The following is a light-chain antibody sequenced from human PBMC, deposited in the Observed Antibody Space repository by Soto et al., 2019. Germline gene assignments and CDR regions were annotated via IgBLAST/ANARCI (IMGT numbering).Light chain of an antibody. J-gene: IGLJ3*02. V-gene: IGLV1-47*01. Sequence: QSVLTQPPSASGTPGQRVNISCSGSSSNIGSNYVYWYRQFPGTAPKLLIQRNNQRPSGVPARFSGSKSGTSASLAISGLRSEDEADYYCQSYDSSLSGSGVFGGGTKLTVL. CDR3: QSYDSSLSGSGV. CDR1: SSNIGSNY. CDR2: RNN.